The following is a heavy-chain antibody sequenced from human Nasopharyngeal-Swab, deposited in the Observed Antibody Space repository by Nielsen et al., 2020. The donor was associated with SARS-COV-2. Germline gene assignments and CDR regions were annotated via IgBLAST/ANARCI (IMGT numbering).Heavy chain of an antibody. Sequence: LRLSCTVSGGSISSSSYYWGWIRQPPGKGLEWIGYIYYSGSTYYNPSLKSRVTISVDTSKNQFSLKLSSVTAADTAVYYCARSRITMVRGVTPYFDYWGQGTLVTVSS. CDR2: IYYSGST. D-gene: IGHD3-10*01. CDR1: GGSISSSSYY. J-gene: IGHJ4*02. CDR3: ARSRITMVRGVTPYFDY. V-gene: IGHV4-30-4*08.